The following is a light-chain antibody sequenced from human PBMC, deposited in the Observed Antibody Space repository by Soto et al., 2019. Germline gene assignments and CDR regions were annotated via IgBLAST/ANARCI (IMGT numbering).Light chain of an antibody. V-gene: IGKV1-6*01. J-gene: IGKJ1*01. CDR1: QDIRNT. CDR2: AAS. CDR3: LQYYNFSWT. Sequence: AIQMTQSPSSLSASVGDRVAISCRASQDIRNTLAWYQHQPGEAPKLLIFAASNLQSGVPSRFSGSGSVTDFTLAITGLQPEDFATYYCLQYYNFSWTFGQGTKVDI.